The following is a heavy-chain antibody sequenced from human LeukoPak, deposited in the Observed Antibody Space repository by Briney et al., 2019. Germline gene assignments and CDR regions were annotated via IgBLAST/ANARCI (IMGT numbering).Heavy chain of an antibody. Sequence: ASVKVSCKASGYTFTSYGISWVRQAPGQGLEWMGWISAYNGNTNYAQKLQGRVTMTTDTSTSTAYMELSSLRSEDTAVYYCARDVYYYDSSGYYALFDYWGQGTLVTVSS. V-gene: IGHV1-18*01. CDR2: ISAYNGNT. CDR3: ARDVYYYDSSGYYALFDY. CDR1: GYTFTSYG. D-gene: IGHD3-22*01. J-gene: IGHJ4*02.